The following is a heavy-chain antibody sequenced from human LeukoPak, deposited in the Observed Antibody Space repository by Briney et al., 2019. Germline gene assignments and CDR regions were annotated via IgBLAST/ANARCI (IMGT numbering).Heavy chain of an antibody. J-gene: IGHJ4*02. CDR1: GFTFNSYA. CDR3: ARDPLAYSGYDTLFDY. CDR2: ISYDGSNK. D-gene: IGHD5-12*01. V-gene: IGHV3-30*04. Sequence: GGSLRLSCAASGFTFNSYAIHWVRQAPGKGLEWVAVISYDGSNKYYAESVQGRFTISRDNSKNTLYLQLNSLRPDDTAVYYCARDPLAYSGYDTLFDYWGQGTLVTVSS.